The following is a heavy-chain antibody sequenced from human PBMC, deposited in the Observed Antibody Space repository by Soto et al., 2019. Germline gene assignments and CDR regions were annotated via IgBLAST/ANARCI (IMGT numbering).Heavy chain of an antibody. CDR2: ISYDGSNK. CDR1: GFTFSSYG. J-gene: IGHJ4*02. CDR3: AKDRSGWSTGFDY. Sequence: GGSLRLSCAASGFTFSSYGMHWVRQAPGKGLEWVAVISYDGSNKYYADSVKGRFTISRDNSKNTLYLQMNSLRAEDTAVYYCAKDRSGWSTGFDYWGQGTLVTVSS. V-gene: IGHV3-30*18. D-gene: IGHD6-19*01.